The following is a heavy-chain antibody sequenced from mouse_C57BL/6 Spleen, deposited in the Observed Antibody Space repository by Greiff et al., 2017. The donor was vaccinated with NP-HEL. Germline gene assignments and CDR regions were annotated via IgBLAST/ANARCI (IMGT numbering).Heavy chain of an antibody. D-gene: IGHD3-1*01. CDR2: IHPNSGST. Sequence: VQLQQPGAELVKPGASVKLSCKASGYTFTSYWMHWVKQRPGQGLEWIGMIHPNSGSTNYNEKFKSKATLTVDKSSSTAYMQLSRLTSEDSAVYYCARSNSRGAMDYWGQGTSVTVSS. J-gene: IGHJ4*01. V-gene: IGHV1-64*01. CDR1: GYTFTSYW. CDR3: ARSNSRGAMDY.